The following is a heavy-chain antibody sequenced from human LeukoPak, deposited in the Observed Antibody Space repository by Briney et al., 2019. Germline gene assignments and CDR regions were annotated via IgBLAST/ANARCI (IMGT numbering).Heavy chain of an antibody. V-gene: IGHV4-59*12. Sequence: SETLSLTCTVSGGSISSYYWSWVRQPPGKGLEWIGYIYYSGSTNYNPSLKSRVTISVDTSKNQFSLKLSSVTAADMAVYYCARRLGYCSGGSCYHPTNWFDPWGQGTLVTVSS. D-gene: IGHD2-15*01. CDR2: IYYSGST. CDR3: ARRLGYCSGGSCYHPTNWFDP. CDR1: GGSISSYY. J-gene: IGHJ5*02.